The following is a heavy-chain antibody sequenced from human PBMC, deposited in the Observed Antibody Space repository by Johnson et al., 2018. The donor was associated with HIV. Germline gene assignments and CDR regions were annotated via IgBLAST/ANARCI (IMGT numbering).Heavy chain of an antibody. CDR3: ARGGDGYNSRFREPFGAFDI. Sequence: QVQLVESGGGVVQPGRSLRLSCAASGFTFSSYGMHWVRQAPGKGLEWVAVISYDGSNKFYAESVKGRFSISRDNSKNTLYLQMNSLRAEDTAVYYCARGGDGYNSRFREPFGAFDIWGQGTMVTVSS. CDR2: ISYDGSNK. J-gene: IGHJ3*02. D-gene: IGHD5-24*01. CDR1: GFTFSSYG. V-gene: IGHV3-30*03.